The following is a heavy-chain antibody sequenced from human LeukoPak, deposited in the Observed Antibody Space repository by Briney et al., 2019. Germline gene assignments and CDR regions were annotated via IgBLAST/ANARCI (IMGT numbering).Heavy chain of an antibody. D-gene: IGHD3-10*01. CDR1: GFTSSGYT. Sequence: TGGSLRLSCVASGFTSSGYTMNWVRQAPGKGLEWVSSISSGASDVYQADSVKGRFTISRDNAKNSLYLQMNSLRAEDTALYYCARGRGCSTMACYPDYWGQGTLVTVSS. J-gene: IGHJ4*02. CDR2: ISSGASDV. V-gene: IGHV3-21*01. CDR3: ARGRGCSTMACYPDY.